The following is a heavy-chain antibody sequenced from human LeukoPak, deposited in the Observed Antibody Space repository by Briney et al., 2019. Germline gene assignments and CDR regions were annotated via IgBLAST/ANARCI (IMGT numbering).Heavy chain of an antibody. Sequence: ASVKVSCKASGGTFSSYAISWVRQAPGQGLEWMGRIIPILGIANYAQKFQGRVTITADKSTSTAYMELSSLRSEDAAVCYCAIYGGNSGGNYWGQGTLVTVSS. CDR2: IIPILGIA. J-gene: IGHJ4*02. D-gene: IGHD4-17*01. CDR1: GGTFSSYA. CDR3: AIYGGNSGGNY. V-gene: IGHV1-69*04.